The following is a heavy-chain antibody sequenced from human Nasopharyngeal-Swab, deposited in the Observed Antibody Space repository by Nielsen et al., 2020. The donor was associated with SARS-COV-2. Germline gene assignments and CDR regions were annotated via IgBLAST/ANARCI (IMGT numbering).Heavy chain of an antibody. J-gene: IGHJ4*02. CDR2: INSAGEG. CDR3: ATGACDY. Sequence: GGSLRLTCAVSGFSISSTFINWVRQAPGKGLEWISLINSAGEGVYGDSVKGRFTISRDTSKNTVSLQMNSLRAEDTAVYYCATGACDYWGQGAPVTVSS. V-gene: IGHV3-53*01. CDR1: GFSISSTF.